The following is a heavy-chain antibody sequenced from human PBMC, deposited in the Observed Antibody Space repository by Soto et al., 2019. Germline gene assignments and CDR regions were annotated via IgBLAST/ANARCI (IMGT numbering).Heavy chain of an antibody. D-gene: IGHD3-22*01. CDR1: GYSISSGYY. V-gene: IGHV4-38-2*02. CDR2: IYHSGST. J-gene: IGHJ4*02. CDR3: AREADSSGYYYSTTGY. Sequence: SETLSLTCAVSGYSISSGYYWGWIRQPPGKGLEWIGSIYHSGSTYYNPSLKSRVTISVDTSKNQFSLKLSSVTAADTAVYYCAREADSSGYYYSTTGYWGQGTLVTVSS.